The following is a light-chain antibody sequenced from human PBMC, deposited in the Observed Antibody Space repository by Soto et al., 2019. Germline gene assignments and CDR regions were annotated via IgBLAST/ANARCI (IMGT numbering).Light chain of an antibody. J-gene: IGKJ5*01. CDR3: QQRSNWSIT. Sequence: EVVMTQSPGTLSVSLGESATLSCRASQSVDGYLAWYQQKPGQAPRLLIYGASNRATGIPARFSGSGSGTDFTLTISSLEPEDFAVYYCQQRSNWSITFGQGTRLEIK. CDR1: QSVDGY. V-gene: IGKV3-11*01. CDR2: GAS.